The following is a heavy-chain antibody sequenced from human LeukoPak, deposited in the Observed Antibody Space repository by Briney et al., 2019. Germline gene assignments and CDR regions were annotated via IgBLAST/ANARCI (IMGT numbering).Heavy chain of an antibody. D-gene: IGHD1-1*01. V-gene: IGHV4-30-4*08. CDR1: GVSISSGDYY. Sequence: PSETLSLTCTVSGVSISSGDYYWSWIRQPPGKGLEWIGYIYTSGSTYYNPSLRSRVTISADTSKNQFSLKLNSVTAADTAVYYCARTTTGTVGYWGQGTLVTVSS. CDR3: ARTTTGTVGY. CDR2: IYTSGST. J-gene: IGHJ4*02.